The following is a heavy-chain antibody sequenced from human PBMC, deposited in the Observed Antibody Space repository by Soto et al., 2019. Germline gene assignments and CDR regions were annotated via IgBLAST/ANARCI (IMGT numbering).Heavy chain of an antibody. Sequence: ASVKVSCKPSGYTFTSYLIYWVRQAPGQRLEWMGWINTGNGDTKYSQKFQGRVTITRDTSASTAYMELSSLTSEDTAVYYCASGNCGYICSHDYWGQGTLVTVSS. CDR1: GYTFTSYL. V-gene: IGHV1-3*04. CDR2: INTGNGDT. D-gene: IGHD2-21*01. J-gene: IGHJ4*02. CDR3: ASGNCGYICSHDY.